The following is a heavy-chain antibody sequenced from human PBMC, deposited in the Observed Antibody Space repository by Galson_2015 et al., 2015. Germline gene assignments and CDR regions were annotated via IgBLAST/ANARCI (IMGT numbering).Heavy chain of an antibody. V-gene: IGHV3-33*01. Sequence: SLRLSCAASGFTFSSYGMHWVRQAPGKGLEWVAVIWYDGSNKYYADSVKGRFTISRDNSKNTLYLQMNSLRAEDTAVYYCARQGVQQHTTNYYYYGMDVWGQGTTVTVSS. J-gene: IGHJ6*02. CDR3: ARQGVQQHTTNYYYYGMDV. CDR2: IWYDGSNK. CDR1: GFTFSSYG. D-gene: IGHD6-13*01.